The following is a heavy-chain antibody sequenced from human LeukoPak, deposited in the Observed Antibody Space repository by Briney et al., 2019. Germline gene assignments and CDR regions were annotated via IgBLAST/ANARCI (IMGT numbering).Heavy chain of an antibody. V-gene: IGHV4-39*01. CDR1: GDSINSSTYY. CDR3: ARHRVPGPPPPSWFAP. CDR2: IYYSGRT. Sequence: PSETLSLTCSVSGDSINSSTYYWDWIRQPPGKGLEWIGSIYYSGRTYYKPSLNSRVTISVDTSKSQFSLSLKSVTAADTAVYYCARHRVPGPPPPSWFAPGGKETLATVPS. D-gene: IGHD4/OR15-4a*01. J-gene: IGHJ5*02.